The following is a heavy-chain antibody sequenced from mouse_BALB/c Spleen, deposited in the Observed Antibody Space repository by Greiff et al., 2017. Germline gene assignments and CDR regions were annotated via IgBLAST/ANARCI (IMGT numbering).Heavy chain of an antibody. D-gene: IGHD2-1*01. J-gene: IGHJ3*01. V-gene: IGHV1-7*01. CDR2: INPSTGYT. Sequence: QVHVKQSGAELAKPGASVKMSCKASGYTFTSYWMHWVKQRPGQGLEWIGYINPSTGYTEYNQKFKDKATLTADKSSSTAYMQLSSLTSEDSAVYYCARICGNYEAWLAYWGQGTLVTVSA. CDR3: ARICGNYEAWLAY. CDR1: GYTFTSYW.